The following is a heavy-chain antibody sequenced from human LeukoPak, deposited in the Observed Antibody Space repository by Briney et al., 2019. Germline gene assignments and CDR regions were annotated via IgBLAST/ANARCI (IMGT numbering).Heavy chain of an antibody. CDR2: INPNSGGT. J-gene: IGHJ4*02. V-gene: IGHV1-2*02. CDR1: GYTFTGYY. D-gene: IGHD7-27*01. CDR3: ARALLGTKTLKGHLDY. Sequence: ASVKVSCKASGYTFTGYYMHWVRQAPGQGLEWMGWINPNSGGTNYAQKFQGRVTMTRDTPISTAYMELSRLRSDDTAVYYCARALLGTKTLKGHLDYWGQGTLVTVSS.